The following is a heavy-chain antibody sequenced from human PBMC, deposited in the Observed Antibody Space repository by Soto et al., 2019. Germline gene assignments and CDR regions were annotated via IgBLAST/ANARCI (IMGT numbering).Heavy chain of an antibody. J-gene: IGHJ6*02. CDR1: GFAFSSYE. CDR2: IGSSGATI. D-gene: IGHD3-10*01. V-gene: IGHV3-48*03. Sequence: EGQLVESGGGLVQPGGSLRLSCAASGFAFSSYEMNWVRQAPGKGLEWVSHIGSSGATIHYADSVKGRFTISRDNAKRSLYLQMNSLRAEDTAVYYCAREGGYMDRGVLYHIYGMDVWGQGTTVTVSS. CDR3: AREGGYMDRGVLYHIYGMDV.